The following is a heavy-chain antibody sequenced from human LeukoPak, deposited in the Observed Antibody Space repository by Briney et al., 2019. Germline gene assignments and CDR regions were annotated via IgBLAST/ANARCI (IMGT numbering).Heavy chain of an antibody. J-gene: IGHJ4*02. CDR2: ISGSGGST. D-gene: IGHD5/OR15-5a*01. CDR3: AKGVYSVFPDSRVLDY. V-gene: IGHV3-23*01. CDR1: GFTFSSYA. Sequence: GGSLRLSCAASGFTFSSYAMSWVRQAPGKGLEWVSAISGSGGSTYYADSVKGRFTISRDNSKNTLYLQMSSLSAEDTAVYYCAKGVYSVFPDSRVLDYWGRGTLVTVSS.